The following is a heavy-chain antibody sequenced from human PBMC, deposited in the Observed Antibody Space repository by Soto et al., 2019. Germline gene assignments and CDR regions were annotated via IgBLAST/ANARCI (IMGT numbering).Heavy chain of an antibody. CDR1: GYTFTSYA. J-gene: IGHJ4*02. CDR2: INAYNGNT. D-gene: IGHD2-21*02. CDR3: ARSIVVVTALDY. V-gene: IGHV1-3*01. Sequence: ASVKVSCKASGYTFTSYAISWVRQAPGQRLEWMGWINAYNGNTKYSQKFQGRVTITRDTSASTAYVELSSLRSEDTAVYYCARSIVVVTALDYWGQGTLVTVSS.